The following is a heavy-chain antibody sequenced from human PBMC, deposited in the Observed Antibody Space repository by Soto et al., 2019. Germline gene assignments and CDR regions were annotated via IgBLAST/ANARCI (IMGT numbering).Heavy chain of an antibody. CDR3: ATDPEKYRGSDLRIDY. CDR2: ISSSGKTI. V-gene: IGHV3-48*03. Sequence: GGSLRLSCAASGFTFSNYEMNWVRQAPGKGLEWVSYISSSGKTIYYADSVKGRFTISRDNAKNSLYLQMNSLRTEDTAVYYCATDPEKYRGSDLRIDYWGQGTLVTVSS. D-gene: IGHD5-12*01. J-gene: IGHJ4*02. CDR1: GFTFSNYE.